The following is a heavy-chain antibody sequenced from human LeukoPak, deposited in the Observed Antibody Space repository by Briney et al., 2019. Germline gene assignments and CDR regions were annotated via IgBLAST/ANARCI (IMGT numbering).Heavy chain of an antibody. CDR2: IKQDGSEK. CDR3: AREQVATMLAFDI. J-gene: IGHJ3*02. D-gene: IGHD5-12*01. CDR1: GFRISGYW. V-gene: IGHV3-7*01. Sequence: GGSLRLYCAASGFRISGYWMSWVRKAPGKGLEWVANIKQDGSEKYYVDSVKGRFTISRGSAKNSLYLQMNSLRAEDTAVYYCAREQVATMLAFDIWGQGTMVTVSS.